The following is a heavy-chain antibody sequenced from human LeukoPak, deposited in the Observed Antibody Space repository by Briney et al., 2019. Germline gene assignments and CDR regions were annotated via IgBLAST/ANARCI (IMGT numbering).Heavy chain of an antibody. D-gene: IGHD1-26*01. Sequence: SVKVSCKASGGTFSSYAISWVRQAPGQGLEWMGGIIPIFGTANYAQKFQGRVTITADESTSTAYMELSSLRSEDTAVYYCARVVDVEYSGSYYLDYWGQGTLVTVPS. CDR1: GGTFSSYA. V-gene: IGHV1-69*13. CDR3: ARVVDVEYSGSYYLDY. CDR2: IIPIFGTA. J-gene: IGHJ4*02.